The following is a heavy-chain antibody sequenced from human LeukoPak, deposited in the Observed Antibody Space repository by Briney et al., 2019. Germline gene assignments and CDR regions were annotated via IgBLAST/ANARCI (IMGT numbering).Heavy chain of an antibody. CDR3: ARVRSGYSGYERYYYFDY. CDR1: GGSISTSAYY. J-gene: IGHJ4*02. CDR2: IYYSGNT. V-gene: IGHV4-39*07. Sequence: PSETLSLTCIVSGGSISTSAYYWGWIRQPPGEGLQWIGSIYYSGNTYYNSSLKSRVTISVDTSKNQFSLKLSSVTAADTAVYYCARVRSGYSGYERYYYFDYWGQGTLVTVSS. D-gene: IGHD5-12*01.